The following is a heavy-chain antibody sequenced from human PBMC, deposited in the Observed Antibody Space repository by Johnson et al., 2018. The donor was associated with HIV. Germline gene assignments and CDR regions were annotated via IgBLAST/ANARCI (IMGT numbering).Heavy chain of an antibody. J-gene: IGHJ3*01. CDR2: ISYDGSNK. CDR1: GFTFSSYA. Sequence: QVQLVESGGGVVQPGRSLRLSCAASGFTFSSYAMHWVRQAPAKGLEWVAVISYDGSNKYYADSVKGRFTVSRDNAKNSLFLQMNSLRAEDTAVYHCTKFVGFCSGGGCYTPGDVWGQGTVVTVSS. CDR3: TKFVGFCSGGGCYTPGDV. V-gene: IGHV3-30*04. D-gene: IGHD2-15*01.